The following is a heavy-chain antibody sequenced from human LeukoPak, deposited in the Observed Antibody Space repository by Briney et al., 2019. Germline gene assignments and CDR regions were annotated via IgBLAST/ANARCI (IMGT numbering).Heavy chain of an antibody. CDR2: IKEDESAK. CDR1: GFIFTDHW. J-gene: IGHJ4*02. CDR3: ARADDVADY. V-gene: IGHV3-7*01. Sequence: GGSLRLSCVASGFIFTDHWMSWVRQAPGKGLEWVANIKEDESAKFYADSVRGRFTISRDNAKNSLYLQMNNLRVEDTAVYYCARADDVADYWGRGTLVTV. D-gene: IGHD1-1*01.